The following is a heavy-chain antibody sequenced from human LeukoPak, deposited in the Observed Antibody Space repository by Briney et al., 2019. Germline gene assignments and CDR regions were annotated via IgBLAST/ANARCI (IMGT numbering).Heavy chain of an antibody. CDR2: IRYDGSNK. V-gene: IGHV3-30*02. Sequence: GGSLRLSCAASGFTFSSYGMHWGRQAPGKGLEWVAFIRYDGSNKYYADSVKGRFTISRDNSKNTLYLQMNSLRAEDTAVYYCAKDLYPDYFNYGMDVWGQGTTVTVSS. D-gene: IGHD2/OR15-2a*01. CDR3: AKDLYPDYFNYGMDV. CDR1: GFTFSSYG. J-gene: IGHJ6*02.